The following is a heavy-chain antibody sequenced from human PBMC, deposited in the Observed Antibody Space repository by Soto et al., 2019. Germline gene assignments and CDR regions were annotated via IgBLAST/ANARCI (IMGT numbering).Heavy chain of an antibody. Sequence: QVHLVQSGAEVKKPGASVKVSCKASGYSFSSYTINWVRQAPGQGLEWMGWISANNGVTDFGQKFQDRLTLTTDTSTSTAYMELRRLTSDDTAIYYCARSVPWFDPWGQGTLVTVSS. J-gene: IGHJ5*02. CDR3: ARSVPWFDP. CDR2: ISANNGVT. CDR1: GYSFSSYT. V-gene: IGHV1-18*01.